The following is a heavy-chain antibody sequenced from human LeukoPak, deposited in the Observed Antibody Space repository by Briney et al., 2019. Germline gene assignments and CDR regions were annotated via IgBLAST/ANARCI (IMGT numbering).Heavy chain of an antibody. D-gene: IGHD6-6*01. CDR2: IYWNDDK. CDR1: GFSLSTSGVG. CDR3: AHRVGSSKAFDY. J-gene: IGHJ4*02. V-gene: IGHV2-5*01. Sequence: ESGPTLVKPTQTLTLTCTFSGFSLSTSGVGVGWIRQPPGKALEWLALIYWNDDKRYSPSMKSRLTITKDTSKNQVVLTMTNMDPVDTATYYCAHRVGSSKAFDYWGQGTLVTVSS.